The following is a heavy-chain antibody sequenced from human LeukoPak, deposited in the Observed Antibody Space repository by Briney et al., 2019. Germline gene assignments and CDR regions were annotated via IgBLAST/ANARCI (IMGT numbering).Heavy chain of an antibody. J-gene: IGHJ4*02. D-gene: IGHD2-21*01. CDR1: GFTVSSNY. Sequence: GGSLGLSCAASGFTVSSNYMSWVRQAPGKGLEWVSVIYSGGSTCYADSVKGRFTISRDNSKNTLYLQMNSLRAEDTAVYYCASWGYCGGDCYLNYWGQGTLVTVSS. CDR2: IYSGGST. V-gene: IGHV3-53*01. CDR3: ASWGYCGGDCYLNY.